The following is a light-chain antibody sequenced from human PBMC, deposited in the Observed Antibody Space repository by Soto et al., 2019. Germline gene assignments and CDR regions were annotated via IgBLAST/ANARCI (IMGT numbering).Light chain of an antibody. CDR1: QSVSSY. J-gene: IGKJ4*01. Sequence: EIVLTQSPAILSLSPGERATLSCRASQSVSSYLAWYQQKPGQAPRLLIHDASNRATGIPARFSGSGSGTDFALTISSLEPEDFAVYYCQQRSNWRLTFGGGTKVEIK. CDR2: DAS. CDR3: QQRSNWRLT. V-gene: IGKV3-11*01.